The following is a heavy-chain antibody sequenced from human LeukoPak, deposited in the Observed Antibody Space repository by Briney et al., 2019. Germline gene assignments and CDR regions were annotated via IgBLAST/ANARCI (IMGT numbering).Heavy chain of an antibody. D-gene: IGHD3-22*01. V-gene: IGHV3-9*01. CDR2: ISWSSGSI. J-gene: IGHJ4*02. CDR1: GFSFNDYA. CDR3: ARGHHYDISGYFDS. Sequence: GGSLRLSCAASGFSFNDYAMHWVRQAPGKGLEWVSGISWSSGSIDYADSVKGRFTISRDNAKNSLYLQMNSLRAEDTALYYCARGHHYDISGYFDSGGQGTLVTVSS.